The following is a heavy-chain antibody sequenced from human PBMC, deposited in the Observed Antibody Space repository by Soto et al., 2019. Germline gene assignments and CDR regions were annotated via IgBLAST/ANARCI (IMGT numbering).Heavy chain of an antibody. CDR1: GYTLTSYD. J-gene: IGHJ4*02. CDR3: ASTSEYCTNGVCYDY. Sequence: ASVKVSCKASGYTLTSYDINWVRQATGQGLEWMGWMNPNSGNTGYAQKFQGRVTMTRNTSISTAYMELSSLRSEDTAVYYCASTSEYCTNGVCYDYWGQGTLVTVSS. CDR2: MNPNSGNT. D-gene: IGHD2-8*01. V-gene: IGHV1-8*01.